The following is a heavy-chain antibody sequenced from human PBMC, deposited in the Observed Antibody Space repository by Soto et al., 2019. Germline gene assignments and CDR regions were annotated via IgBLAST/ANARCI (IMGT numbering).Heavy chain of an antibody. Sequence: QVQLVQSGADVKKPGSSVKVSCEVSGGTFSNYAFTWVRQGPGQGLEWMGGIIPIFGTANYARQFKGRVAISADKSTNTTYMELSNLTSEDTAVYYCARVAETGYTSGWYYFDYGGQGSLVTVSS. CDR2: IIPIFGTA. CDR3: ARVAETGYTSGWYYFDY. D-gene: IGHD6-19*01. J-gene: IGHJ4*02. V-gene: IGHV1-69*14. CDR1: GGTFSNYA.